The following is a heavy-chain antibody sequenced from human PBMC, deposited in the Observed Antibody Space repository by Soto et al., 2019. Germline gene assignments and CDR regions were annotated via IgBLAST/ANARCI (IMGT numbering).Heavy chain of an antibody. CDR1: GGTFSSYA. CDR3: APGQWLSPPVDY. Sequence: ASVKVSRKASGGTFSSYAISWVRQAPGQGLEWMGGIIPIFGTANYAQKFQGRVTITADKSTSTAYMELSSLRSEDTAVYYCAPGQWLSPPVDYWGQGTLVTVSS. J-gene: IGHJ4*02. D-gene: IGHD3-22*01. CDR2: IIPIFGTA. V-gene: IGHV1-69*06.